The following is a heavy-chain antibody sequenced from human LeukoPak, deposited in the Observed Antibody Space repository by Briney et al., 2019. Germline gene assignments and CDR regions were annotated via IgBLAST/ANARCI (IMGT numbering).Heavy chain of an antibody. CDR3: TRDTGTTGEVKFDP. CDR2: IYTSGST. CDR1: GNSFGDYY. D-gene: IGHD4-17*01. Sequence: NPSETLSLTCTVSGNSFGDYYWSWIRQPAGKGLESIGRIYTSGSTTYNPSLKSRVTMSVDTSMSQFSLNLMSVTAADTAVYYCTRDTGTTGEVKFDPWGQGTLVTVSS. V-gene: IGHV4-4*07. J-gene: IGHJ5*02.